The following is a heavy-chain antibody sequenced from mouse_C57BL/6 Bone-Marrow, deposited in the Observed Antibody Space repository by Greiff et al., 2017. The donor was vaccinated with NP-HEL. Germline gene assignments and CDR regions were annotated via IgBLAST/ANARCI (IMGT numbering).Heavy chain of an antibody. V-gene: IGHV3-6*01. CDR2: ISYDGSN. Sequence: EVQLVESGPGLVKPSQSLSLTCSVTGYSITSGYYWNWIRQFPGNKLEWMGYISYDGSNNYNPSLKNRISITRDTSTNQFFLKLNSVTTEDTATYYCARDDYYGSSPFAYWGQGTLVTVSA. J-gene: IGHJ3*01. CDR3: ARDDYYGSSPFAY. CDR1: GYSITSGYY. D-gene: IGHD1-1*01.